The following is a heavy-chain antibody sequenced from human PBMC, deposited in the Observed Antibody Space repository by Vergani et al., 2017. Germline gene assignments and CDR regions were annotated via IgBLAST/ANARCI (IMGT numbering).Heavy chain of an antibody. Sequence: QVQLQESGPGLVKPSQTLSLTCTVSGGSISSGSYYWSWIRQPAGKGLEWIGRIYTSGSTNYNPSLKSRVTISVDTSKNQFSLKLSSVTAADTAVYYCARHYSSSTYNWFDPWGQGTLVTVSS. CDR3: ARHYSSSTYNWFDP. CDR2: IYTSGST. D-gene: IGHD6-6*01. CDR1: GGSISSGSYY. V-gene: IGHV4-61*02. J-gene: IGHJ5*02.